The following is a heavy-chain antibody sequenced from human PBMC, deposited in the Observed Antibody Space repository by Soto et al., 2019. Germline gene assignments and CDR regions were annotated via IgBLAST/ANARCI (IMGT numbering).Heavy chain of an antibody. CDR1: GFTFSSYG. V-gene: IGHV3-30*18. CDR2: ISYDGSNK. J-gene: IGHJ6*02. Sequence: GGSLRLSCAASGFTFSSYGMHWVRQAPGKGLEWVAVISYDGSNKYYADSVKGRFTISRDNSKNTLYLQMNSLRAEDTAVYYCANALLGIISYYYGMAVWGQGTTVTVSS. CDR3: ANALLGIISYYYGMAV. D-gene: IGHD3-10*01.